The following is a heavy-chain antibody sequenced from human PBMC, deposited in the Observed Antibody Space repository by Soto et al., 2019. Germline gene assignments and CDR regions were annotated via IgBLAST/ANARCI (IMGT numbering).Heavy chain of an antibody. CDR2: ISAYNGNT. D-gene: IGHD4-17*01. CDR1: GYTFTSYG. J-gene: IGHJ4*02. CDR3: ARGKMTTVTTAYFDY. Sequence: ASVKVSCKASGYTFTSYGISWVRQAPGQGLEWMGWISAYNGNTNYAQKLQGRVTMTTDTSTSTAYMVLRSLRSDDTAVYYCARGKMTTVTTAYFDYWGQGTLVTVSS. V-gene: IGHV1-18*04.